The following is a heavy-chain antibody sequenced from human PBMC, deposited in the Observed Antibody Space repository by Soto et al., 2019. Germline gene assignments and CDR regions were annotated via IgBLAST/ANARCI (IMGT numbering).Heavy chain of an antibody. CDR2: INPNSGGT. CDR1: GDTLTGYY. J-gene: IGHJ6*02. D-gene: IGHD3-10*01. Sequence: ASVKVACTASGDTLTGYYMHWGRQAPEQGLEWMGWINPNSGGTNYEQKFQGRVTMTRDTSISTAYMELRRLRSDDTAVYYCARDLTMVRGVRPYYYYGMDVCAQGTTVTVSS. V-gene: IGHV1-2*02. CDR3: ARDLTMVRGVRPYYYYGMDV.